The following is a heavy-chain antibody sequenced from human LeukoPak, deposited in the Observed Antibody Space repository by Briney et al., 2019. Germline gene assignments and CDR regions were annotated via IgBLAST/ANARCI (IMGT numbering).Heavy chain of an antibody. V-gene: IGHV1-2*02. CDR1: GYTFTGYY. Sequence: ASVKVSCKASGYTFTGYYMHWVRQAPGQGLEWMGWINPNSGGTNYAQKFQGRVTMTRDTSISTAYMELSRLRSDDTAVYYCASRSGYSGYYYYYGMDVWGQGTTVTVSS. D-gene: IGHD5-12*01. J-gene: IGHJ6*02. CDR3: ASRSGYSGYYYYYGMDV. CDR2: INPNSGGT.